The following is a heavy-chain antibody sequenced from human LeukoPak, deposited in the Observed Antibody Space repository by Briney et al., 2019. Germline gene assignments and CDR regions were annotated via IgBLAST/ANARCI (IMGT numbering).Heavy chain of an antibody. CDR3: ARGPDSSGYYYTYYYYLDV. D-gene: IGHD3-22*01. CDR2: INHRGST. CDR1: GGSFSGYY. J-gene: IGHJ6*03. Sequence: SETLSLTXAVYGGSFSGYYWSWIRQPPGKGLEWIGEINHRGSTNYNSSLKSRVTISVDTSKNQISLKLSSVTGADTAVYYCARGPDSSGYYYTYYYYLDVWGKGTTVTVSS. V-gene: IGHV4-34*01.